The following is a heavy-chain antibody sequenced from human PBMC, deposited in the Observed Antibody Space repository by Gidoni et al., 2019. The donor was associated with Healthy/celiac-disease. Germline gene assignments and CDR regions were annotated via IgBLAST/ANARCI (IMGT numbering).Heavy chain of an antibody. Sequence: QVQLQQWGAGLLKLSETLSLTCAVYGGSFSGYYWSWTRQPPGKGLEWIGEINHSGSTNYNPSLKSRVTISVDTSKNQFSLKLSSVTAADTAVYYCARSGGNYDFWSRGSMDVWGKGTTVTVSS. J-gene: IGHJ6*03. D-gene: IGHD3-3*01. V-gene: IGHV4-34*01. CDR2: INHSGST. CDR1: GGSFSGYY. CDR3: ARSGGNYDFWSRGSMDV.